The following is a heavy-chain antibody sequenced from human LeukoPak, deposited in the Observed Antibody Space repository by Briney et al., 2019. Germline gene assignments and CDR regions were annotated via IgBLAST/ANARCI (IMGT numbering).Heavy chain of an antibody. J-gene: IGHJ4*02. CDR1: GFTFSSYW. Sequence: PGGSLRLSCAASGFTFSSYWMHWVRQAPGKGLVWVSRINSDGSSTSYADSVKGRFTISRDNSKNTLYLQMNSLRAEDTAVYYRAKDGRNYDFWSGYWARGTDPTAYFDYWGQGTLVTVSS. CDR2: INSDGSST. CDR3: AKDGRNYDFWSGYWARGTDPTAYFDY. D-gene: IGHD3-3*01. V-gene: IGHV3-74*01.